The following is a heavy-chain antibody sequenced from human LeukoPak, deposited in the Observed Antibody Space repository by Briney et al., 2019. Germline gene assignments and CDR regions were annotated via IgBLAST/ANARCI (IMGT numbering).Heavy chain of an antibody. CDR3: ARLIDYYDSSGPRGAFDI. V-gene: IGHV1-18*01. Sequence: ASVKVSCKASGYTFTSYGISWVRQAPGQGLEWMGWISAYNGNTNYAQKLQGRVTMTTDTSTSTAYVELRSLRSDDTAVYYCARLIDYYDSSGPRGAFDIWGQGTMVTVSS. CDR1: GYTFTSYG. D-gene: IGHD3-22*01. J-gene: IGHJ3*02. CDR2: ISAYNGNT.